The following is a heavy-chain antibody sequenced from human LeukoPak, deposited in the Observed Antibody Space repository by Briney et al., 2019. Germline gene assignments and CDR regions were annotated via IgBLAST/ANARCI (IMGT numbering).Heavy chain of an antibody. J-gene: IGHJ4*02. CDR2: ISGSGGST. D-gene: IGHD3-10*01. CDR3: AKSPLLWFGELLLYFDY. Sequence: PGGSLRLSCTASGFTFGDHAMSWVRQAPGKGLEWVSAISGSGGSTYYADSVKGRFTISRDNSKNTLYLQMNSLRAEDTAVYYCAKSPLLWFGELLLYFDYWGQGTLVTVSS. CDR1: GFTFGDHA. V-gene: IGHV3-23*01.